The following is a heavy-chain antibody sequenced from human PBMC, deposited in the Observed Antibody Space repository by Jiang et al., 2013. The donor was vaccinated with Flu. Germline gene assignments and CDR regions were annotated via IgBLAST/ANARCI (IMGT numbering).Heavy chain of an antibody. Sequence: LLKPSETLSLTCAVYGGSFSGYYWSWIRQPPGKGLEWIGEINHSENTNYNPSLKSRVTISVDTSKNQFSLKLSSVTAADTAVYYCARGSPSMIVVVILERDDAFDIWGQGTM. D-gene: IGHD3-22*01. CDR3: ARGSPSMIVVVILERDDAFDI. V-gene: IGHV4-34*01. CDR1: GGSFSGYY. CDR2: INHSENT. J-gene: IGHJ3*02.